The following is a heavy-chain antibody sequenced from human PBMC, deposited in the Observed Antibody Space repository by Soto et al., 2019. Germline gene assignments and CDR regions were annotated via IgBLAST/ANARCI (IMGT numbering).Heavy chain of an antibody. Sequence: EVQLVESGGCLVQPGGSLRLSCAASGFTSSTYWMSWVRQAPGKGLERVANIKPDGSQKWYVDSVKGRFTISRDNAKKSLYLQMSSLRAEDTAVYYCARGDYYDSSGPFSDAFDIWGQGTMVTVSS. CDR2: IKPDGSQK. D-gene: IGHD3-22*01. J-gene: IGHJ3*02. CDR3: ARGDYYDSSGPFSDAFDI. V-gene: IGHV3-7*04. CDR1: GFTSSTYW.